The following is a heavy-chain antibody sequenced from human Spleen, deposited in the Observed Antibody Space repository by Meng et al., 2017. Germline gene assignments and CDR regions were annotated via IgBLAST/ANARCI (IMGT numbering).Heavy chain of an antibody. CDR3: ARDEDISAAGKLFGDY. CDR1: GYNFPDYW. V-gene: IGHV1-2*06. CDR2: IDPKSGDT. D-gene: IGHD6-13*01. Sequence: SVKVSCKPSGYNFPDYWLHWVRRAHGQGLEWMGRIDPKSGDTHYAQRFQGRVTMTGDTSISTAYMELSGLRSDDTAMYYCARDEDISAAGKLFGDYWGQGTLVTVSS. J-gene: IGHJ4*02.